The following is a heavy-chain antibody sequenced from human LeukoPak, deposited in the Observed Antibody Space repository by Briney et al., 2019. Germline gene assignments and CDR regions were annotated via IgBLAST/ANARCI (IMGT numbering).Heavy chain of an antibody. CDR1: GFTFDDYG. Sequence: GGSLRLSCAASGFTFDDYGMSWVRQAPGKGLEWVSGINWNGGSTGYADSVKGRFTISRDNAKNSLYLQMNSLRAEDTALYYCARGGGAVAAQNYYYYMDVWGKGTTVTVSS. V-gene: IGHV3-20*04. D-gene: IGHD6-19*01. CDR3: ARGGGAVAAQNYYYYMDV. CDR2: INWNGGST. J-gene: IGHJ6*03.